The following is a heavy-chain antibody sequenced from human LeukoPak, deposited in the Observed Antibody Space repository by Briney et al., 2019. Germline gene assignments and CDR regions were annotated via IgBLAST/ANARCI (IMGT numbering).Heavy chain of an antibody. CDR2: IWYDGSNK. CDR1: GFTFSSYG. D-gene: IGHD2-2*01. Sequence: PGGSLRLSCAASGFTFSSYGMHWVRQAPGKGLEWVAVIWYDGSNKYYADSVKGRFTISRDNSKNTLYQQMNSLRAEDTAVYYCARDPLIVVVPAAISFGMDVWGQGTTVTVSS. V-gene: IGHV3-33*01. CDR3: ARDPLIVVVPAAISFGMDV. J-gene: IGHJ6*02.